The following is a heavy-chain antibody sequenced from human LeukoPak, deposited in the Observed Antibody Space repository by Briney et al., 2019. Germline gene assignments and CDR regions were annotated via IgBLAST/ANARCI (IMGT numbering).Heavy chain of an antibody. V-gene: IGHV3-7*03. Sequence: GGSLRLSCAASGFTFSSYWMNWVRQAPGKGLEWVANINRDGSKKYYVDSVKGRFTISRDNAKNSLYLQMNSLRAEDTAVYYCVKGAPAHGYNYDLYYYYYGMDVWGQGTTVTVSS. J-gene: IGHJ6*02. D-gene: IGHD5-18*01. CDR1: GFTFSSYW. CDR3: VKGAPAHGYNYDLYYYYYGMDV. CDR2: INRDGSKK.